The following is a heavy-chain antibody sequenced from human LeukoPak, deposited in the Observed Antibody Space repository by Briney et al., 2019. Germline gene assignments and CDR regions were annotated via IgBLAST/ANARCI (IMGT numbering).Heavy chain of an antibody. Sequence: PGRSLRLSCAASGFTFSSYGMHWVRQAPGKGLEWVAVISYDGSNKYYADSVKGRFTISRDNSKNTLYLQMNSLRAEDTAVYYCAGIGTPGGMDVWGQGATVTVSS. V-gene: IGHV3-30*03. J-gene: IGHJ6*02. CDR2: ISYDGSNK. D-gene: IGHD1-1*01. CDR1: GFTFSSYG. CDR3: AGIGTPGGMDV.